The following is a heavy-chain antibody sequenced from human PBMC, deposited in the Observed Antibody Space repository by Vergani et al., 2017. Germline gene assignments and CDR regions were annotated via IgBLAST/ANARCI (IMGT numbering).Heavy chain of an antibody. D-gene: IGHD3-10*01. Sequence: QVQLQESGPGLVKPSETLSLTCTVSGGSVSSGSYYWSWIRQPPGKGLEWIGYIYYSGSTNYNPSLKSRVTISVDTSKNQFSLKLSSVTAADTAVYYCARVETTMVRGGLFDYWGQGTLVTVSS. J-gene: IGHJ4*02. V-gene: IGHV4-61*01. CDR1: GGSVSSGSYY. CDR3: ARVETTMVRGGLFDY. CDR2: IYYSGST.